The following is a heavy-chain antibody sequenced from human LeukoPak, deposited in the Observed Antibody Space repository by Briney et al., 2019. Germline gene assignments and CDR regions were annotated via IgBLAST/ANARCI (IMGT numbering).Heavy chain of an antibody. Sequence: ASVKVSCKASGYTFTSYGISWVRQAPGQGLEWMGWISAYNGNTNYAQKLQGRVTMTTDTSTSTAYMELRSLRSDDTAVYYCARDPTYYDSSAYYSFWGQGTLVTVSS. V-gene: IGHV1-18*01. J-gene: IGHJ4*02. CDR1: GYTFTSYG. D-gene: IGHD3-22*01. CDR3: ARDPTYYDSSAYYSF. CDR2: ISAYNGNT.